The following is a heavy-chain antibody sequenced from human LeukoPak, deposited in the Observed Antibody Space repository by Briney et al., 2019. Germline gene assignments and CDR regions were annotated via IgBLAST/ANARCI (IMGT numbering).Heavy chain of an antibody. J-gene: IGHJ4*02. V-gene: IGHV3-30*04. CDR1: GFTFSSYA. D-gene: IGHD1-1*01. Sequence: PGGSLRLSCAASGFTFSSYAMHWVRQAPGKGLEWVAVISYDGSNKYYADFVKGRFTISRDNSKNTLYLQMNSLRAEDTAVYYCARENVLTFDYWGQGTLVTVSS. CDR3: ARENVLTFDY. CDR2: ISYDGSNK.